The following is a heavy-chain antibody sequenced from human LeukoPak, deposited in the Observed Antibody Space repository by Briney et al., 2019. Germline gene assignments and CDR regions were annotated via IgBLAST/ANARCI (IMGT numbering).Heavy chain of an antibody. D-gene: IGHD5-18*01. Sequence: GGSLRLSCAASGFTFSSYGMSWVRQAPGKGLEWVSAISGSGGSTYYADSVKGRFTISRDNSKNTLYLQMNSLRAEDTAVYYCAKVGYSYGYYYFDYWGQGTLVTVSS. V-gene: IGHV3-23*01. CDR1: GFTFSSYG. CDR3: AKVGYSYGYYYFDY. CDR2: ISGSGGST. J-gene: IGHJ4*02.